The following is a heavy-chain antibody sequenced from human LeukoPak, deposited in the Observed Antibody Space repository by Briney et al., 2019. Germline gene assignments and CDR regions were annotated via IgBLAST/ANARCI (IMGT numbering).Heavy chain of an antibody. CDR1: GFTFSSYP. V-gene: IGHV3-48*01. Sequence: GGSLRLPCAASGFTFSSYPMNWVRQAPGKGLEWVSYIRGSSSPIYYADSVKGRFIISRDNAKNSLYLQMNSLRAEDTAMYFCARDNNRGGALDIWGQGTMVTVSS. CDR2: IRGSSSPI. J-gene: IGHJ3*02. D-gene: IGHD1-14*01. CDR3: ARDNNRGGALDI.